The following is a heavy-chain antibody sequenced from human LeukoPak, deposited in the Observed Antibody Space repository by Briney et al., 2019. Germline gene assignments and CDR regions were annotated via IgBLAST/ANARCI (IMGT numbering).Heavy chain of an antibody. D-gene: IGHD6-13*01. CDR1: GGSISSYY. CDR2: IYYSGST. Sequence: SETLSLTCTVSGGSISSYYWSWIRQPPGKGLEWVGYIYYSGSTNYNPSLKSRVTISVDMSKNQFSLKLSSVTAADTAVYYCATAGYSSSWYDSGSYYYYMDVWGKGTTVTVSS. J-gene: IGHJ6*03. CDR3: ATAGYSSSWYDSGSYYYYMDV. V-gene: IGHV4-59*01.